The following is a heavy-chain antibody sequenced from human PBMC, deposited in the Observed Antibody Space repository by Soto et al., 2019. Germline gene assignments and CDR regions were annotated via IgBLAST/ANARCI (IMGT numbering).Heavy chain of an antibody. CDR3: AKDLNPYYDSSGYFDY. CDR2: ISGSGGSA. V-gene: IGHV3-23*01. CDR1: GFTFSSYA. J-gene: IGHJ4*02. Sequence: GGSLRLSCAASGFTFSSYAMSWVRQAPGKGLEWVSAISGSGGSAYYADSVKGRFTISRDNSKNTLYLQVNSLRAEDTAVYYCAKDLNPYYDSSGYFDYWGQGTLVTVST. D-gene: IGHD3-22*01.